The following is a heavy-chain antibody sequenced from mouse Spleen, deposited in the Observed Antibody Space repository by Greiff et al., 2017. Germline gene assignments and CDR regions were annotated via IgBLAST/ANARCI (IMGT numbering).Heavy chain of an antibody. CDR2: IWSDGST. Sequence: QVQLKETGPGLVAPSQSLSITCTVSGFSLTSYGVHWVRQPPGKGLEWLVVIWSDGSTNYNSALKSRLSISKDNSKSQVFLKMNSLQTDDTAMYYCARHEDYWDAMDYWGQGTSVTVSS. D-gene: IGHD1-1*01. CDR1: GFSLTSYG. CDR3: ARHEDYWDAMDY. V-gene: IGHV2-6-1*01. J-gene: IGHJ4*01.